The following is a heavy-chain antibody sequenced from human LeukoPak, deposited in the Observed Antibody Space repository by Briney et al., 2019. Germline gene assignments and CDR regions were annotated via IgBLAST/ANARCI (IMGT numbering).Heavy chain of an antibody. CDR2: ISGGSRSK. J-gene: IGHJ6*02. Sequence: GGSLRLSCAASGFTFSVTAMSWVRQAPGKGLQWVSGISGGSRSKYYADSVKGRFTISRDNPKNPLYLQMNTLRAEDTAVYYCAKVRTYCSGGTCYSHHFYGMDVWGQGTTVTVSS. D-gene: IGHD2-15*01. V-gene: IGHV3-23*01. CDR3: AKVRTYCSGGTCYSHHFYGMDV. CDR1: GFTFSVTA.